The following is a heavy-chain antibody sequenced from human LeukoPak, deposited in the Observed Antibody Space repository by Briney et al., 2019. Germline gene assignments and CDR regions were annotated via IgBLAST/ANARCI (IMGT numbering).Heavy chain of an antibody. V-gene: IGHV3-21*01. D-gene: IGHD6-19*01. Sequence: GGSLRLSCAASGFTFSSYSMNWVRQAPGKGLEWVSSISSSSSYIYYADSVKGRFTISRDNAKNSLYPQMNSLRAEDTAVYYCARRRYSSGWYPTDYWGQGTLVTVSS. CDR3: ARRRYSSGWYPTDY. J-gene: IGHJ4*02. CDR1: GFTFSSYS. CDR2: ISSSSSYI.